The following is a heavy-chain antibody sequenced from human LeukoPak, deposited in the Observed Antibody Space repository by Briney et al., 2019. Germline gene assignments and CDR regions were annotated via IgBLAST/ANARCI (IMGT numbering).Heavy chain of an antibody. Sequence: PGGSLRLSCAASGFTFSSYAMSWVRQAPGKGLDWVSAISGSGGSTYYADSVKGRFTISRDNSKNTLYLQMNGLRAEDTAVYYCAAIAAAGTCLGYWGQGTLVTVSS. CDR3: AAIAAAGTCLGY. CDR2: ISGSGGST. CDR1: GFTFSSYA. D-gene: IGHD6-13*01. J-gene: IGHJ4*02. V-gene: IGHV3-23*01.